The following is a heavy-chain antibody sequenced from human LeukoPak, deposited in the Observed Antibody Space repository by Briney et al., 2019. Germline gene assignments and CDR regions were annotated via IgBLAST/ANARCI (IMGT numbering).Heavy chain of an antibody. CDR3: ARDHSSSPHTYFDY. D-gene: IGHD6-6*01. CDR1: GFTFSSYG. CDR2: IRYDGSNK. V-gene: IGHV3-30*02. Sequence: SGGSLRLSCAASGFTFSSYGMYWVRQAPGKGLEWVAFIRYDGSNKYYADSVKGRFTISRDNAKNSLYLQMNSLRAEDTAVYYCARDHSSSPHTYFDYWGQGTLVTVSS. J-gene: IGHJ4*02.